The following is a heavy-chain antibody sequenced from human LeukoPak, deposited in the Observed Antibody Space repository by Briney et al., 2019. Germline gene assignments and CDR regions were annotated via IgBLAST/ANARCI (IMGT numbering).Heavy chain of an antibody. CDR2: ISGSGGST. CDR1: GFTCSSYA. D-gene: IGHD1-26*01. V-gene: IGHV3-23*01. Sequence: PGGSLRLSCAASGFTCSSYAMSWVRQAPGKGLEWVSAISGSGGSTYYADSVKGRFTISRDNSKNTLYLQMNSLRAEDTAVYYCARDVSGSHAVDYWGQGTLVTVSS. J-gene: IGHJ4*02. CDR3: ARDVSGSHAVDY.